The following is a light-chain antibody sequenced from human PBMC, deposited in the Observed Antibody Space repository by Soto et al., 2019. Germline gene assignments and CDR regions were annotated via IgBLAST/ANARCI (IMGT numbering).Light chain of an antibody. CDR3: SSYTSSRTHVV. CDR1: SADVGGYNF. V-gene: IGLV2-14*03. J-gene: IGLJ2*01. Sequence: QSALPQPASVSGSPGQSITISCTGTSADVGGYNFVSWYQHHPGKAPKLMIYDVSNRPSGVSNRFSGSKSANTASLTISGLQAEDEADYYCSSYTSSRTHVVFGGGTQLTVL. CDR2: DVS.